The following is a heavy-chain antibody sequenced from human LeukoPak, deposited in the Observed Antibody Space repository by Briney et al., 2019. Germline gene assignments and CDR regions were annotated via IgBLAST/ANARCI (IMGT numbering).Heavy chain of an antibody. CDR2: ISTQTGNP. CDR1: GYTFTRHG. J-gene: IGHJ3*02. Sequence: ASVNVSCKASGYTFTRHGLNWVRQAPGQGLQWMAWISTQTGNPTFAQGFTGRFVFSLDSSVSTAYLEISSLKAEDTAMYYCARDANTYYYEINGYTDAFDIWGQGTMVTVSS. D-gene: IGHD3-22*01. CDR3: ARDANTYYYEINGYTDAFDI. V-gene: IGHV7-4-1*02.